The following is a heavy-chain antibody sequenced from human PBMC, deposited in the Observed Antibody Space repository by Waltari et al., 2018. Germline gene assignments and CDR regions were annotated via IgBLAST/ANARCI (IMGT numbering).Heavy chain of an antibody. V-gene: IGHV3-72*01. D-gene: IGHD2-15*01. J-gene: IGHJ4*02. Sequence: EVQLVESGGGLVQPGGSLRLSCVASGFSFSDHYMDWVRQAPGEGLEWVGRMRNEANKYTTEYAASVKGRFTISRDDSRRSVYLQANSLKSEDTALYYCVRGEVDTIAPAVFDYWGQGTLVTVSS. CDR3: VRGEVDTIAPAVFDY. CDR2: MRNEANKYTT. CDR1: GFSFSDHY.